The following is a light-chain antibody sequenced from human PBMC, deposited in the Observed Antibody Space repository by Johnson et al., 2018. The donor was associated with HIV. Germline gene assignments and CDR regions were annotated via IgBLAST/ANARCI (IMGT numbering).Light chain of an antibody. CDR2: DNN. Sequence: QSVLTQPPSVSAPPGQKVTISCSGSSSNIGNNYISWYQQLPGTAPKLLIYDNNKRPSGIPDRFSGSKSGTSATLGITGLQTGDEADYYCGTWDSSLSALYVFGTGTKVTVL. J-gene: IGLJ1*01. CDR1: SSNIGNNY. V-gene: IGLV1-51*01. CDR3: GTWDSSLSALYV.